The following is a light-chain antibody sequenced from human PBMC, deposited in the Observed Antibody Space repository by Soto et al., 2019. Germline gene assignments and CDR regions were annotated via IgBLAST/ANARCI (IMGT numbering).Light chain of an antibody. CDR1: KSVSRW. CDR2: DAS. CDR3: QHET. V-gene: IGKV1-5*01. J-gene: IGKJ1*01. Sequence: DIQMTQSPSTLSASVGERVTITCRATKSVSRWVAWYQQKPGKAPKLLIYDASTLQSGVPSRFSGDGSGTEFTLSISSLQPDDFATYYWQHETFGQGTKVEVK.